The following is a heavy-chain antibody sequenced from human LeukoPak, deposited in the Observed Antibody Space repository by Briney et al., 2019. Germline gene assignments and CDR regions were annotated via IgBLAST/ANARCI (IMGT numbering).Heavy chain of an antibody. CDR2: IYYSGST. Sequence: SETLSLTCTVSGGSISSYYWSWIRQPPGKGLEWIGYIYYSGSTNYNPSLKSRVTISVDTSKNQFSLKLSSVTAADTAVYYCASRAGGYPFDYWGQGTLVTVSS. CDR3: ASRAGGYPFDY. V-gene: IGHV4-59*01. CDR1: GGSISSYY. J-gene: IGHJ4*02. D-gene: IGHD3-22*01.